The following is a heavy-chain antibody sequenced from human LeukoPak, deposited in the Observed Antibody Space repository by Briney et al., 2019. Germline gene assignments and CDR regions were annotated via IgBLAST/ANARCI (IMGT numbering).Heavy chain of an antibody. V-gene: IGHV1-69*01. CDR1: GCTFSSYA. Sequence: SVKVSCKASGCTFSSYAISWVRQAPGQGLGWLGGIIPIFGTANYAQKFQGRVTITADESTSTAYMELSSLRSEDTAVYYCARGLVRGVIQDSYYFDYWGQGTLVTVSS. CDR2: IIPIFGTA. D-gene: IGHD3-10*01. CDR3: ARGLVRGVIQDSYYFDY. J-gene: IGHJ4*02.